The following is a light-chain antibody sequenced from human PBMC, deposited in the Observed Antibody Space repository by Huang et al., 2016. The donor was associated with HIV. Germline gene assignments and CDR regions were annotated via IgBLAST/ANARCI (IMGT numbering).Light chain of an antibody. CDR1: QSVSSD. Sequence: EIVMTQSPATLSVSPGGRATLSCRASQSVSSDLAWYQQNPGQAPRLLIDAASSRAAGVPARFSGSGSGTEFTLTISSLQSEDFAVYYCQQYNNWPRGTFGQGTKVEIK. CDR3: QQYNNWPRGT. CDR2: AAS. J-gene: IGKJ1*01. V-gene: IGKV3-15*01.